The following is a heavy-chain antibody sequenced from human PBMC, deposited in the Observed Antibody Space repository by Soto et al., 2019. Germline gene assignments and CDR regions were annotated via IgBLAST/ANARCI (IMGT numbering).Heavy chain of an antibody. J-gene: IGHJ4*02. V-gene: IGHV1-69*13. CDR1: GGTFSSYA. CDR2: IIPIFGTA. CDR3: ARGVVRSLTSVVYFDY. D-gene: IGHD3-10*01. Sequence: GASVKVSCKASGGTFSSYAISWVRQAPGQGLEWMGGIIPIFGTANYAQKFQGRVTITADESTSTAYMELSNLRSEDTAVYYCARGVVRSLTSVVYFDYWGQGTLVTVSS.